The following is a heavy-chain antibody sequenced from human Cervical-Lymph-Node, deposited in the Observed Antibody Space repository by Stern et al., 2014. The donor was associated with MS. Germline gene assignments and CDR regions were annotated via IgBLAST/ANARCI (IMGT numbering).Heavy chain of an antibody. D-gene: IGHD1-1*01. CDR3: TIVDIGWNDGFGP. CDR1: GDTPTTYY. V-gene: IGHV1-46*01. CDR2: ISPSGGST. Sequence: VQLVQSGAEVKKPGASGKISCQASGDTPTTYYIHWVRQAPGQGLEWMGLISPSGGSTTYAHRFQGRITMTRDTSTRTVFVEMTGLRSDDTAMYYCTIVDIGWNDGFGPWGQGTLVTVSS. J-gene: IGHJ5*02.